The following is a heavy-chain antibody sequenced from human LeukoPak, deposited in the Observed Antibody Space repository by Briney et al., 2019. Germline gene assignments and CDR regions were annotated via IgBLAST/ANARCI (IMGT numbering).Heavy chain of an antibody. CDR2: INPDNGGT. CDR1: VYTFTDHY. D-gene: IGHD2-2*01. J-gene: IGHJ5*02. Sequence: AAVKVSFTGSVYTFTDHYIYWVGQAPAQGLAWVGWINPDNGGTNYAQKFEGRVTMTRDTSIRTVYMDLSRLRSDDTAVFYCTREARVGNWFDPWGQGTQVTVSS. V-gene: IGHV1-2*02. CDR3: TREARVGNWFDP.